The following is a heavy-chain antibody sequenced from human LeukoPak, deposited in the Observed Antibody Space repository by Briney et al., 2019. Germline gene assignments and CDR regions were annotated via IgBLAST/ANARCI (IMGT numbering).Heavy chain of an antibody. J-gene: IGHJ4*02. CDR3: ARAVILLNIAAHFDY. V-gene: IGHV1-69*13. CDR1: GGTFSSYA. CDR2: IIPIFGTA. Sequence: VASVEVSCKASGGTFSSYAISWVRQAPGQGLEWMGGIIPIFGTANYAQKFQGRVTITADESTSTAYMELSSLRSEDTAVYYCARAVILLNIAAHFDYWGQGTLVTVSS. D-gene: IGHD6-25*01.